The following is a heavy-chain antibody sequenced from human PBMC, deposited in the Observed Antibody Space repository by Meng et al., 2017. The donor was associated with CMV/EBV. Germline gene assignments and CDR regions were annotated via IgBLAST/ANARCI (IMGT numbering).Heavy chain of an antibody. J-gene: IGHJ4*02. CDR2: IYYSGST. D-gene: IGHD6-6*01. V-gene: IGHV4-59*01. CDR1: GGSIISYY. Sequence: SETLSLTCTVSGGSIISYYWSWIRQPPGKGLEWIGYIYYSGSTNYNPSLKSRVTISVDTSKNQFSLKLSSVTAADTAVYYCARGGSSWSETFDYWGQGTLVTVSS. CDR3: ARGGSSWSETFDY.